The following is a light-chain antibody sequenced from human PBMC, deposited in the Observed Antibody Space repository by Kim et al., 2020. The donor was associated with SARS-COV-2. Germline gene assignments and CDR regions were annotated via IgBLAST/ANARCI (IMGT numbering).Light chain of an antibody. CDR1: QSIGGSY. J-gene: IGKJ1*01. CDR2: GAS. CDR3: QQYGSSPWT. Sequence: SPGRRATLSAMASQSIGGSYLAWYQQKPGQAPRLRIYGASSRATGIPDRFSCSGSGTDFTLTISRLEPEDFAVYYCQQYGSSPWTFGQGTKVDIK. V-gene: IGKV3-20*01.